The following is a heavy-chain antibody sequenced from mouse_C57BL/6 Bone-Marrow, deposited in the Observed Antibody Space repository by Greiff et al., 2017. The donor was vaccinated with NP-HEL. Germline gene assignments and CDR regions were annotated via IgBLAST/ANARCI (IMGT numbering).Heavy chain of an antibody. V-gene: IGHV1-78*01. Sequence: QVQLQQSDAELVKPGASVKISCKVSGYTFTDHTIHWMKQRPEQGLEWIGYIYPRDGSTKYNEKFKGKATLTADKSSSTAYMQLNSLTSEDSAVYFCARYLYYSHSYYAMDYWGQGTSVTVSS. CDR2: IYPRDGST. D-gene: IGHD2-12*01. CDR1: GYTFTDHT. J-gene: IGHJ4*01. CDR3: ARYLYYSHSYYAMDY.